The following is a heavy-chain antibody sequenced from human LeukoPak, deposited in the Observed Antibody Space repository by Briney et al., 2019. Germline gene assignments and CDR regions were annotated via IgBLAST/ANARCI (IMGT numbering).Heavy chain of an antibody. D-gene: IGHD5-18*01. CDR1: GGSISSYS. V-gene: IGHV4-59*01. CDR2: IYYSGST. J-gene: IGHJ4*02. Sequence: PSETLPLTYTVSGGSISSYSWNWIRQPPGKGLEWIGYIYYSGSTNYNPSLKSRVTISVDTSKNQFSLKLTSVTAADTAVYYCARDLGYNYGHTFDYWSQGTLVIVSS. CDR3: ARDLGYNYGHTFDY.